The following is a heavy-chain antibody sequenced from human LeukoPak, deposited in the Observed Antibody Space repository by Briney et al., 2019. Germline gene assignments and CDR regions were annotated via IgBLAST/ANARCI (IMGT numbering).Heavy chain of an antibody. Sequence: SETLSLTCAVYGGSFSGYYWSWIRQPPGKGLEWIGEINHSGSTNYNPSLKSRVTISVDTSKNQFSLRLSSVTAADTAVYYCARDRGSSSSFDYWGQGTLVTVSS. J-gene: IGHJ4*02. CDR3: ARDRGSSSSFDY. D-gene: IGHD6-6*01. V-gene: IGHV4-34*01. CDR1: GGSFSGYY. CDR2: INHSGST.